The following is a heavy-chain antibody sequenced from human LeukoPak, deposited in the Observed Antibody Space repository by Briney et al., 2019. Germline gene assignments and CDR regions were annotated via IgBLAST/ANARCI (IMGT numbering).Heavy chain of an antibody. CDR2: IYSVGST. Sequence: GGSLRLSCAASGFTVSSNYMSWVRQAPGKGLEWVSVIYSVGSTYYADSVKGRFTISRDNSKDTLYLQMNSLTAEDTAVYYCARVGVVPAAIPDGFDIWGQGTMVTVSS. D-gene: IGHD2-2*01. J-gene: IGHJ3*02. V-gene: IGHV3-53*01. CDR3: ARVGVVPAAIPDGFDI. CDR1: GFTVSSNY.